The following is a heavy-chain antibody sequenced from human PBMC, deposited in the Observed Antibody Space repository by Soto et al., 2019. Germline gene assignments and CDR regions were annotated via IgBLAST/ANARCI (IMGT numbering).Heavy chain of an antibody. Sequence: ASVKVSFKASGYTFTSYAMHWVRQAPGQRLEWMGWINAGNGNTKYSQKFQGRVTITRDTSASTAYMELSSLRSEDTAVYYCARDLSGYSSSWLRYYHDRMSVPGQRST. D-gene: IGHD6-13*01. CDR1: GYTFTSYA. CDR3: ARDLSGYSSSWLRYYHDRMSV. CDR2: INAGNGNT. V-gene: IGHV1-3*01. J-gene: IGHJ6*02.